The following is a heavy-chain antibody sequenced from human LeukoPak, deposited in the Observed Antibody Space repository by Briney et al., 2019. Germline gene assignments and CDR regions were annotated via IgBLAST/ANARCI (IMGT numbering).Heavy chain of an antibody. CDR1: GFTLSSYA. V-gene: IGHV3-30*04. CDR3: ARAPALRLEAGY. J-gene: IGHJ4*02. Sequence: GGSLRLSCAASGFTLSSYAMHWVRQAPGKGLEWVAVISYDGSNKYYADSVKGRFTISRDNSKNTLYLQMNSLRAEDTAVYYCARAPALRLEAGYWGQGTLVTVSS. CDR2: ISYDGSNK. D-gene: IGHD3-16*01.